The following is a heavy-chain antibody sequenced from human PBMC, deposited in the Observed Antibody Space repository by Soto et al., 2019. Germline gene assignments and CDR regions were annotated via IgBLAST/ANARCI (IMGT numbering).Heavy chain of an antibody. CDR2: ISGSGGST. V-gene: IGHV3-23*01. Sequence: PGGSLRLSCAASGFTFSSYAMSWVRQAPGKGLEWVSAISGSGGSTYYADSVKGRFTISRDNSKNTLYLQMNSLRAEDTAIYYCAKDAYYVFWSGSPDAFDIWGQGTMVTISS. D-gene: IGHD3-3*01. CDR1: GFTFSSYA. CDR3: AKDAYYVFWSGSPDAFDI. J-gene: IGHJ3*02.